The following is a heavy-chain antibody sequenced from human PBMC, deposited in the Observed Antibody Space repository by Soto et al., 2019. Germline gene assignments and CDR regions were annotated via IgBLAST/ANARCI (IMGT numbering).Heavy chain of an antibody. J-gene: IGHJ5*02. V-gene: IGHV1-3*01. Sequence: QVQLVQSGAEVKKPGASVKISCKASGYTFTRYTMNWVRQAPGQRLEWMGWINPDNGNTKSSQKFQDRVIITRDTSASTAYMDLSSLRSEDTAVYYCARGIATGQLDPWGLGPLVTVSS. D-gene: IGHD2-15*01. CDR2: INPDNGNT. CDR1: GYTFTRYT. CDR3: ARGIATGQLDP.